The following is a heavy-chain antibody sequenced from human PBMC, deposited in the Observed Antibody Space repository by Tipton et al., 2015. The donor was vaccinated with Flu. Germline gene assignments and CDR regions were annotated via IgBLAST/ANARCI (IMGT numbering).Heavy chain of an antibody. D-gene: IGHD6-19*01. CDR2: IWYDGSNK. CDR3: ARARGWYYFDY. Sequence: SLRLSCAASGFTFSSYGMHWVRQAPGKGLEWVAVIWYDGSNKYYADSVKGRFTISRDNSKNTLYLQMNSLRAEDTAVYYCARARGWYYFDYWGQGTLVTVSS. J-gene: IGHJ4*02. CDR1: GFTFSSYG. V-gene: IGHV3-33*01.